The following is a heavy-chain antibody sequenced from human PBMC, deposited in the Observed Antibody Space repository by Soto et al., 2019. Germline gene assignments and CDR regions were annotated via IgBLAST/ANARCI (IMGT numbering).Heavy chain of an antibody. CDR3: VRVLDSSWYADL. J-gene: IGHJ2*01. Sequence: QVQLQESGPGLVKPSETLSLTCSVSGGSVSNASFYWTWIRQAPGTGLEYIGYIFYTGVTNYNPSLSSRVTISLGTSKNHFSLKLNSMTAADTAVYYCVRVLDSSWYADLWGRGTLVTVSS. D-gene: IGHD3-22*01. V-gene: IGHV4-61*03. CDR2: IFYTGVT. CDR1: GGSVSNASFY.